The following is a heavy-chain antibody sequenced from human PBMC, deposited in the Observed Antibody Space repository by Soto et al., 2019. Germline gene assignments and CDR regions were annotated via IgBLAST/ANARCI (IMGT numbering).Heavy chain of an antibody. CDR3: AKDRGTSIDVHRYFHYYGMDV. CDR2: ISGSGGTT. D-gene: IGHD2-2*01. J-gene: IGHJ6*02. CDR1: GCTFSSYA. V-gene: IGHV3-23*01. Sequence: GGALRLTXADSGCTFSSYAITGVRKAPGQGLEWVASISGSGGTTNYADSVKGRFTISRDNSKNTAYLQMNSLRAEDTAVYYCAKDRGTSIDVHRYFHYYGMDVWGQGTTVTVSS.